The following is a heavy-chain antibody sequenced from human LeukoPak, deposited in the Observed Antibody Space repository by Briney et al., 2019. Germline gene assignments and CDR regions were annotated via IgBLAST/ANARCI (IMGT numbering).Heavy chain of an antibody. J-gene: IGHJ4*02. D-gene: IGHD1-26*01. CDR1: GFTFSTYN. Sequence: PGGSLRLSCAASGFTFSTYNMNWVRQAPGKGLEWVSSIGSSSGYIYYADSVKGRFTISRDNAKNTLYLQMNSLRSEDTAVYYCARGVVVGATSALGHWGQGTLVTVSS. CDR3: ARGVVVGATSALGH. V-gene: IGHV3-21*01. CDR2: IGSSSGYI.